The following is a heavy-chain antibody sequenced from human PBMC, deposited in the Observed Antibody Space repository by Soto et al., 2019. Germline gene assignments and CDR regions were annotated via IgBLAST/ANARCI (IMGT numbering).Heavy chain of an antibody. J-gene: IGHJ3*02. CDR2: ISAGGGST. CDR3: AKARTRSYADALDI. Sequence: GGSLRLSCAASGFTFNNYAMNWVRQAPGKGLEWVSSISAGGGSTYYADSVRGRFTISRDNSKNTLYLQTNSLRAEDTAVYYCAKARTRSYADALDIWGQGTLVTVSS. D-gene: IGHD2-8*01. CDR1: GFTFNNYA. V-gene: IGHV3-23*01.